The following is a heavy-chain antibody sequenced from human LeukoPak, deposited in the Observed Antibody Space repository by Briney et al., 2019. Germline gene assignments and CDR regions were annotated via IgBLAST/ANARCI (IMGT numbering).Heavy chain of an antibody. CDR2: ISSSGSSI. D-gene: IGHD3-3*01. J-gene: IGHJ4*02. CDR3: ARDQRYDFWSGFYAVDY. V-gene: IGHV3-48*03. CDR1: GFTFSSYE. Sequence: GGSLRLSCVASGFTFSSYEMNWVRQAPGKGLEWISYISSSGSSIHYADSVKGRFTISGDNARNSLYLQMNSLRAEDTAVYYCARDQRYDFWSGFYAVDYWGQGTLLTVSS.